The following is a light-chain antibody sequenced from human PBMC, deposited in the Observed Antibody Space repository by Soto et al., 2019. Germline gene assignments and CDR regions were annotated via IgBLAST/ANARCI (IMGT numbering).Light chain of an antibody. Sequence: EIVLPQSPGTLALSPGEGATLSCRASQSVSKDLAWYQQKPGQAPRLLIYGASSRATGIPDSFSGRGSGRDCPLPVSRMESADLGVYYCQQYGGTPQAFGQGPNVHIK. J-gene: IGKJ1*01. CDR2: GAS. V-gene: IGKV3-20*01. CDR1: QSVSKD. CDR3: QQYGGTPQA.